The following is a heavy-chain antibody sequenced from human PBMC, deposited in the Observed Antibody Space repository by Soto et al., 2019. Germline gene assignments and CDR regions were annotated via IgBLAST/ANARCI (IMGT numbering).Heavy chain of an antibody. CDR1: GFTFSNAW. V-gene: IGHV3-15*01. CDR2: IKSKTDGETT. Sequence: GGYLRLSCAASGFTFSNAWMSWARPAPGKGLEWVGRIKSKTDGETTDYAAPVKGRFTISRDDSKNTLYLQIDSLKTEDTAVYYCTTMKYNGSLLLDYSMDVWGQGTSVTVSS. J-gene: IGHJ6*02. CDR3: TTMKYNGSLLLDYSMDV. D-gene: IGHD1-26*01.